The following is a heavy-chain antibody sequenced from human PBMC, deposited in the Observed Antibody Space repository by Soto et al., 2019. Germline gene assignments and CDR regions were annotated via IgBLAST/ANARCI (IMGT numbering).Heavy chain of an antibody. CDR2: INAGNGNT. CDR1: GYTFTSYA. CDR3: ARDGIAARLRSSY. D-gene: IGHD6-6*01. J-gene: IGHJ4*02. V-gene: IGHV1-3*01. Sequence: ASVTVSCTASGYTFTSYARHWVRQAPGQRLEWMGWINAGNGNTKYSQKFQGRVTITRDTSASTAYMELSSLRSEDTAVYYCARDGIAARLRSSYWGQGTLVTVSS.